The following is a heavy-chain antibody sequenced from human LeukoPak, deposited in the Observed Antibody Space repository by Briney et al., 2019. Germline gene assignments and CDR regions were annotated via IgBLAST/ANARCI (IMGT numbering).Heavy chain of an antibody. D-gene: IGHD6-13*01. Sequence: ASVKVSCKASGYTFTSYDINWVRQATGQGLEWMGWMNSNSGNTGYAQKFQGRVTMTRNTSISTAYMELSSLRSEDTAVYYCASSYSSSWLGYYYYYGMDVWGQGTTVTVSS. CDR1: GYTFTSYD. V-gene: IGHV1-8*01. J-gene: IGHJ6*02. CDR2: MNSNSGNT. CDR3: ASSYSSSWLGYYYYYGMDV.